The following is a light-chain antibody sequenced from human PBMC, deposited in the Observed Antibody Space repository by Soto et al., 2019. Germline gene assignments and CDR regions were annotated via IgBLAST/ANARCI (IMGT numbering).Light chain of an antibody. CDR3: ETWDSTTQV. J-gene: IGLJ2*01. CDR1: SGHNSNI. V-gene: IGLV4-60*02. Sequence: QPVVTQSSSASASLGSSVKLTCTLSSGHNSNIIAWHQQQPGKDPRYLMKLEGSGSYNKGSGVPDRFSGSSSGADRYLTISNLQFEDEADYYCETWDSTTQVFGGGTKVTVL. CDR2: LEGSGSY.